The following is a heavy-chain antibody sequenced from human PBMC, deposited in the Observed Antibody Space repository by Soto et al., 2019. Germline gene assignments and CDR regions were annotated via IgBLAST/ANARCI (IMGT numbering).Heavy chain of an antibody. CDR1: AYTFTTYT. J-gene: IGHJ6*03. CDR2: INAGNGNT. V-gene: IGHV1-3*01. Sequence: ASVKVSCKASAYTFTTYTIHWVRQAPGQRLEWMGWINAGNGNTKYSQKFQGRFTIIRDTSASTAYMELSSLRSEDTAVYYCAGGKVPSYYYMDVGGKGTTVPASS. CDR3: AGGKVPSYYYMDV.